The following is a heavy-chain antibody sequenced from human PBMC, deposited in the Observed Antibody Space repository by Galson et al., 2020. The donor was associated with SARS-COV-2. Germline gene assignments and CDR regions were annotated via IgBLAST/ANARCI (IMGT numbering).Heavy chain of an antibody. D-gene: IGHD1-1*01. V-gene: IGHV4-34*01. CDR2: INHSGST. J-gene: IGHJ6*02. CDR1: GGSFSGYY. CDR3: ARGEGTDHYYYGMDV. Sequence: SQALETLFLTCAVYGGSFSGYYWSWIRQPPGKGLEWIGEINHSGSTNYNPSLKSRVTISVDTSKNQFSLKLSSVTAADTAVYYCARGEGTDHYYYGMDVWGQGTTVTVSS.